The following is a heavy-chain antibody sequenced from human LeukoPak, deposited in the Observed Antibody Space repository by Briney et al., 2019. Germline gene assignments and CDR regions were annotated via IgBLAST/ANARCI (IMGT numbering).Heavy chain of an antibody. J-gene: IGHJ4*02. V-gene: IGHV4-34*01. D-gene: IGHD3-22*01. CDR3: ARGSVDSRMGD. CDR1: GGSFSGYY. Sequence: SETLSLTCVVYGGSFSGYYWSWIRQPPGKGLEWIGEINDSGITNYNPSLKSRVTISGDTSKNQLSLKLSSVTVADTAVYYYARGSVDSRMGDWGQGTLVTVSS. CDR2: INDSGIT.